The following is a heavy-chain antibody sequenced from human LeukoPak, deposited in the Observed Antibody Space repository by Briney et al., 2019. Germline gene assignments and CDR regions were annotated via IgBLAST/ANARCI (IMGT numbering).Heavy chain of an antibody. CDR2: INYSGGST. Sequence: GGSLRLSCAASGFTFSSYAMSWVRQAPGKGLEWVSAINYSGGSTYYADSVKGRFTISRDNSKNTLYLQMDSLRAEDTAVYYCAKRPARYYDSSGPLDYWGQGTLVTVSS. J-gene: IGHJ4*02. CDR1: GFTFSSYA. V-gene: IGHV3-23*01. D-gene: IGHD3-22*01. CDR3: AKRPARYYDSSGPLDY.